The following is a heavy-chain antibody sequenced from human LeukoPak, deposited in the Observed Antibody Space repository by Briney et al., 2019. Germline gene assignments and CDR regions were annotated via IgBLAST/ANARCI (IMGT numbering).Heavy chain of an antibody. CDR3: ARDTVVVPQGDAFDL. Sequence: PGGSLRLSCAASGFTFSTYWMAWVRQVPGKRLEWVANIKYDGIEEYHVDSVKGRFTISRDNAKNSLYLQMNSLRTEDTAVYYCARDTVVVPQGDAFDLWGQGTMVTVSS. D-gene: IGHD2-2*01. CDR1: GFTFSTYW. J-gene: IGHJ3*01. CDR2: IKYDGIEE. V-gene: IGHV3-7*04.